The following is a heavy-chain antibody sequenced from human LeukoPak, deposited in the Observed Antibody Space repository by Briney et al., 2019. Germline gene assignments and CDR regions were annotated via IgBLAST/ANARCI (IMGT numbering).Heavy chain of an antibody. CDR3: ARTQEAGYSSGWYDSYYYYYMDV. V-gene: IGHV4-4*02. CDR1: GVSISSNPW. Sequence: SGTLSLTCAVSGVSISSNPWWTWVRQPPGKGLEWIAEIHHSGSINYNPSLKSRVTISVDKAKNQFSLNLNSVTAADTAVYYCARTQEAGYSSGWYDSYYYYYMDVWGKGTTVTISS. J-gene: IGHJ6*03. CDR2: IHHSGSI. D-gene: IGHD6-19*01.